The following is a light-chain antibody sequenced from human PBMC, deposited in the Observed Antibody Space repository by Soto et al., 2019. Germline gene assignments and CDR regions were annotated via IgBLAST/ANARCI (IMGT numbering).Light chain of an antibody. CDR1: QNLLYSSNNKIY. Sequence: DIVMTQSPDSLAVSLGERATINCKSSQNLLYSSNNKIYLAWYQQKPGQPPKLLIYWASTRESGVPDRFSGSGSGTDFTLTISSLQAEDVAVYYCQQYDRTPLTFGGGTKVEIK. CDR3: QQYDRTPLT. V-gene: IGKV4-1*01. CDR2: WAS. J-gene: IGKJ4*01.